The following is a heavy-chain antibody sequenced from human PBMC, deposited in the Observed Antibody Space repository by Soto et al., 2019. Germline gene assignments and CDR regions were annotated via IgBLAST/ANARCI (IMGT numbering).Heavy chain of an antibody. Sequence: SVKVSCKASGGTFSCYAISWVRQAPGQGLEWMGGIIPIFGTANYAQKFQGRVTITADESTSTAYMELSSLRSEDTAVYYCARGAILTGYYTDYYYGMDVWGQGTTVTVSS. CDR3: ARGAILTGYYTDYYYGMDV. V-gene: IGHV1-69*13. D-gene: IGHD3-9*01. J-gene: IGHJ6*02. CDR2: IIPIFGTA. CDR1: GGTFSCYA.